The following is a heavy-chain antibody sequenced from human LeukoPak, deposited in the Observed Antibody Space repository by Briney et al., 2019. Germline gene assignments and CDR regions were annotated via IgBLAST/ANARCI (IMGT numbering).Heavy chain of an antibody. CDR1: GYTFSGNH. J-gene: IGHJ4*02. CDR2: INPNSGGT. Sequence: ASVKVSCKASGYTFSGNHMHWVRQAPGQGREWMGWINPNSGGTNYAQKFQGRVTMTRDTSISTAYMELSRLRSDDTAVYYCARDPSNRWYFDYWGQGTLVTVSS. V-gene: IGHV1-2*02. D-gene: IGHD6-13*01. CDR3: ARDPSNRWYFDY.